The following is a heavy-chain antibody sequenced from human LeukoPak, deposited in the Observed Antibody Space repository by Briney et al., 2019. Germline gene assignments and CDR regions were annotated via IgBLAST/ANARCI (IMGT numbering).Heavy chain of an antibody. Sequence: ASVKVSCKASGYRFTSYAISWVRQAPGEGLEWMGWISAYNGNTNYAQNFQDRVTMTIDTSTSTVYMELRSLRSDDTAVYYCARTPSTIFGVVISYYFDYWGQGTLVTVSS. D-gene: IGHD3-3*01. CDR2: ISAYNGNT. J-gene: IGHJ4*02. CDR3: ARTPSTIFGVVISYYFDY. CDR1: GYRFTSYA. V-gene: IGHV1-18*01.